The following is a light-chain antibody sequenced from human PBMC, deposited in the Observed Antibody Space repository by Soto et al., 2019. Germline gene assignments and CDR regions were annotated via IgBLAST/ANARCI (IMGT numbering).Light chain of an antibody. V-gene: IGKV3-20*01. Sequence: EIVLTQSPGTLSLSPGERVILSCRASQSVSSSYVAWYQQKPGQAPRLLINGASSRATGIPDRFSGSGSGTDFTLTIRRLEPEDFAVYYCQQYGSSPYTFGQGTKLEI. J-gene: IGKJ2*01. CDR2: GAS. CDR3: QQYGSSPYT. CDR1: QSVSSSY.